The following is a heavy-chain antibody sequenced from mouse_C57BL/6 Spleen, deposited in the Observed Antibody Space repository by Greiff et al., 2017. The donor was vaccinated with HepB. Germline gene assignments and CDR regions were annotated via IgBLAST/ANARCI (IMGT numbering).Heavy chain of an antibody. Sequence: DVKVEESGGGLVQPGGSMKLSCAASGFNFSDAWLDWVRQSPETGLEWVAEIRNKANNHATYYAESVTGRFTISRDDSKSSVYLQMNSLRAEYTGIYYCTLDDYYEGFAYWGQGTLVTVSA. CDR2: IRNKANNHAT. V-gene: IGHV6-6*01. CDR1: GFNFSDAW. CDR3: TLDDYYEGFAY. J-gene: IGHJ3*01. D-gene: IGHD2-3*01.